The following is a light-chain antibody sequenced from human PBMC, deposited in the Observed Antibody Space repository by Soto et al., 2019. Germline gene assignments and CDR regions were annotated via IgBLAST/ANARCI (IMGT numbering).Light chain of an antibody. CDR2: GAS. CDR3: QQFGSSSWT. Sequence: ESVLTQSPGTLSLSPGEKATLSCRASQSVSSSYLAWYQQKPGQAPRLLIYGASSRATGIPDRFSGSGSGTDFTLTVSRQEPEDFAVYYCQQFGSSSWTFGQGTKV. CDR1: QSVSSSY. J-gene: IGKJ1*01. V-gene: IGKV3-20*01.